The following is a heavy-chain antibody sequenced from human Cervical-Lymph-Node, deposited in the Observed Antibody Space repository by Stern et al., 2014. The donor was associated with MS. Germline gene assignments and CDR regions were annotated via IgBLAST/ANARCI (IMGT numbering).Heavy chain of an antibody. D-gene: IGHD1-26*01. Sequence: QLQLQESGPGLVKPSQTMSLTCTVSGGSISSGGYYWSWIRQHPGKGLEWIGYIYYSGSTDYNPSLKSRLTISVDTSKNQFSLRLTSVTAADTAVYYCARSSWGGLDLWGRGTLVLVSS. J-gene: IGHJ2*01. CDR2: IYYSGST. V-gene: IGHV4-31*03. CDR1: GGSISSGGYY. CDR3: ARSSWGGLDL.